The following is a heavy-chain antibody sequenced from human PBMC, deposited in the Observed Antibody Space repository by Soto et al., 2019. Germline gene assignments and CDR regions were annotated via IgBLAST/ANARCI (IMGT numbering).Heavy chain of an antibody. CDR1: GGSTSSDNY. V-gene: IGHV4-30-4*01. CDR2: IYYSGNT. CDR3: AREGGESSDGLYYFDS. J-gene: IGHJ4*02. Sequence: SETLSLTCTVSGGSTSSDNYWSWIRQPPGKGLEWIGHIYYSGNTDYNPSLKSRLAISIDTSKNQFSLKMSSVTAADTAVYFCAREGGESSDGLYYFDSWGQGSLVTVSS. D-gene: IGHD3-16*01.